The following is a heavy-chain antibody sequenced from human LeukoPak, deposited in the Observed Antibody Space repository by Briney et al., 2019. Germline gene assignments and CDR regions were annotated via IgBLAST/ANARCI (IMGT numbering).Heavy chain of an antibody. D-gene: IGHD3-10*02. V-gene: IGHV3-7*01. Sequence: GGSLRLSCAASGFSFSAYWMSWVRQAPGKGLEWLANIKQDGSETYYVDSVKGRFTISRDNAKNSLFLQMNSLRVEDTAVYYCARLPYVHYMDVWGKGTTVTVSS. J-gene: IGHJ6*03. CDR2: IKQDGSET. CDR3: ARLPYVHYMDV. CDR1: GFSFSAYW.